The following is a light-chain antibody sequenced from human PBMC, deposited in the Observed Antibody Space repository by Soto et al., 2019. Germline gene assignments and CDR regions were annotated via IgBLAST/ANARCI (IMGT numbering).Light chain of an antibody. V-gene: IGKV1-9*01. J-gene: IGKJ1*01. CDR3: QQLNNYPRT. Sequence: IQLTQSPSSLSASVGDRVTITCRASQGISASLAWYQQKPGKAPNLLIYAASTLFSGVPSRFSGSGSGTEFTLTISSLQPEDFATYYCQQLNNYPRTFGQGTKVDIK. CDR2: AAS. CDR1: QGISAS.